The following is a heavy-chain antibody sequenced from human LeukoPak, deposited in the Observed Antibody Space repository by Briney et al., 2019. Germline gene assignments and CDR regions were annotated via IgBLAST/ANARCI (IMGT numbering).Heavy chain of an antibody. Sequence: GGSLRLSCAASGFTFSSYSMNWVRQAPGKGLEWVSSISSSSSYIYYADSVKGRFTISRDNAKNSLYLQMNSLRAEDTAVYYCARRGIAARTFDYWGRGTLVTVSS. CDR1: GFTFSSYS. CDR3: ARRGIAARTFDY. J-gene: IGHJ4*02. CDR2: ISSSSSYI. V-gene: IGHV3-21*01. D-gene: IGHD6-6*01.